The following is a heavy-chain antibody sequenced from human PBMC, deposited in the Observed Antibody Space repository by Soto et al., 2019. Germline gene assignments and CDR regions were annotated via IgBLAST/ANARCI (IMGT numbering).Heavy chain of an antibody. Sequence: PCGSLRLSCAASGFTFSSYGMHWVRQAPGKGLEWVAVISYDGSNKYYADSVKGRFTISRDNSKNTLYLQMNSLRAEDTAGYYCARCKLRYGGYQPVDALDNWAQGTMVTV. CDR1: GFTFSSYG. V-gene: IGHV3-30*03. CDR2: ISYDGSNK. CDR3: ARCKLRYGGYQPVDALDN. J-gene: IGHJ3*02. D-gene: IGHD1-7*01.